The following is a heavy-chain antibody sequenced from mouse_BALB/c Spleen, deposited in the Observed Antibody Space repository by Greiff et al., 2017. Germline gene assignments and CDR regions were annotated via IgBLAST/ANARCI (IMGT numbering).Heavy chain of an antibody. J-gene: IGHJ4*01. CDR3: ARNYGSSSPMDY. Sequence: EVKVVESGGGLVQPGGSRKLSCAASGFTFSSFGMHWVRQAPEKGLEWVAYISSGSSTIYYADTVKGRFTISRDNPKNTLFLQMTSLRSEDTAMYYCARNYGSSSPMDYWGQGTSVTVSS. CDR2: ISSGSSTI. D-gene: IGHD1-1*01. V-gene: IGHV5-17*02. CDR1: GFTFSSFG.